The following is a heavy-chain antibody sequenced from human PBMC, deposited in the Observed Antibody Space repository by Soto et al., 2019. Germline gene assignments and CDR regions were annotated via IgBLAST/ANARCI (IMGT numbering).Heavy chain of an antibody. J-gene: IGHJ4*02. CDR2: IYYSGST. Sequence: PSETLSLTCTVSGGSISSSSYYWGWIRQPPGKGLEWIGSIYYSGSTYYNPSLKSRVTISVDTSKNQFSLKLSSVTAADTAVYYCARLGERDTYDYIWGSYRIAYWGQGTLVTVSS. D-gene: IGHD3-16*02. V-gene: IGHV4-39*01. CDR1: GGSISSSSYY. CDR3: ARLGERDTYDYIWGSYRIAY.